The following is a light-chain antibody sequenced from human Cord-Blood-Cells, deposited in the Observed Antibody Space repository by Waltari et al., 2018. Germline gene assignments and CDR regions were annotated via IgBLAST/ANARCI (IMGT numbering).Light chain of an antibody. CDR2: DVI. V-gene: IGLV2-14*01. J-gene: IGLJ3*02. Sequence: QSALTQPASVSGSPAQSITIPCTGTRSDDGGYNYVPCYQQQPGKAPKLMIYDVINRPSGVSKRFSGSRSGNTAALTISGLQAEDEADYYCSSYTSSSTWVFGGGTKLTVL. CDR3: SSYTSSSTWV. CDR1: RSDDGGYNY.